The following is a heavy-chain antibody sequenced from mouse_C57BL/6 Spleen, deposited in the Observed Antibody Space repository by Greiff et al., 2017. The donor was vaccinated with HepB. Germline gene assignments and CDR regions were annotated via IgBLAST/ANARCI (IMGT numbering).Heavy chain of an antibody. Sequence: QVQLQQSGPELVKPGASVKISCKASGYAFSSSWMNWVKQRPGKGLEWIGRIYPGDGDTNYNGKFKGKATLTADKSSSTAYMQLSSLTSEDSAVYFCARSLYGNRFAYWGKGTLVTVSA. J-gene: IGHJ3*01. CDR3: ARSLYGNRFAY. CDR2: IYPGDGDT. CDR1: GYAFSSSW. D-gene: IGHD2-1*01. V-gene: IGHV1-82*01.